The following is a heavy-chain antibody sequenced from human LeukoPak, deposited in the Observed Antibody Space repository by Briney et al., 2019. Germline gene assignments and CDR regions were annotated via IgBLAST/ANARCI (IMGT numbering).Heavy chain of an antibody. D-gene: IGHD3-10*01. CDR3: ARDLLWFGDLDWFDP. CDR1: GYTFTSYD. V-gene: IGHV1-2*02. Sequence: ASVKVSCKASGYTFTSYDINWVRQATGQGLEWMGWMNPNSGGTNYAQKFQGRVTMTRDTSISTAYMELSRLRSDDTAVYYCARDLLWFGDLDWFDPWGQGTLVTVSS. J-gene: IGHJ5*02. CDR2: MNPNSGGT.